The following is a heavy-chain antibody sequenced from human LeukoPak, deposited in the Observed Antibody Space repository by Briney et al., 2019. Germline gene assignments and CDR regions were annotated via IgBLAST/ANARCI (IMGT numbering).Heavy chain of an antibody. CDR3: ARHNSPDDAFDI. J-gene: IGHJ3*02. V-gene: IGHV4-39*01. Sequence: SETLSLTCTVSGGSISSSGYYWGWIRQPPGKGLEWIGSVDYTGITSHSPSLKSRVTISVDTSKNQFSLKVSSVSAADTGVYYCARHNSPDDAFDIWGQGTMVTVSS. CDR2: VDYTGIT. CDR1: GGSISSSGYY. D-gene: IGHD2/OR15-2a*01.